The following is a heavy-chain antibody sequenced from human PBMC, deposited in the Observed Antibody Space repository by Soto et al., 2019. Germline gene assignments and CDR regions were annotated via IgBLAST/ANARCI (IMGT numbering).Heavy chain of an antibody. CDR2: IVPLFRTT. CDR1: GGTFSSYA. CDR3: ARGGYSSTWSNLLDRSGLDV. D-gene: IGHD6-13*01. V-gene: IGHV1-69*06. J-gene: IGHJ6*02. Sequence: QVQLVQSGAEAKKPGSSVKVSCKTSGGTFSSYAISWVRQAPGQGLEWMGGIVPLFRTTNYAQKFQGRVTITADTSTYTVYMDVSGLRSGDTAVYYCARGGYSSTWSNLLDRSGLDVWGQGTTVTVSS.